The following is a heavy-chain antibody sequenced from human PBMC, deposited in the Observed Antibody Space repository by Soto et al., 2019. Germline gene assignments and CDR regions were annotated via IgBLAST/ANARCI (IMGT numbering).Heavy chain of an antibody. J-gene: IGHJ6*02. V-gene: IGHV3-11*01. D-gene: IGHD6-6*01. Sequence: QVQLVESGGGLDKRGGSLRLSCAASGFTFSDYYMSWIRQAPGKGLEWVSYISSSGSTIYYADSVKGRFTISRDNAKNSLYLQMNSLRAEDTAVYYCARDEKAGSSSYYYYYGMDVWGQGTTVTVSS. CDR3: ARDEKAGSSSYYYYYGMDV. CDR1: GFTFSDYY. CDR2: ISSSGSTI.